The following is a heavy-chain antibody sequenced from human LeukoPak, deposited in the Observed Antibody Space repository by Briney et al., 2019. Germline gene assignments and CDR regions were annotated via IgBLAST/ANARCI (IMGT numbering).Heavy chain of an antibody. Sequence: PGGSLRLSCAASGFTVSSSYMSWVRQAPGKGLEWVSLIYSAGSTYYADSVKGRFTISRDNSKNTLYLQMNSLRAEDTAVYYCAKDETPRNGLFDGFDIWGQGTKVTVSS. CDR3: AKDETPRNGLFDGFDI. CDR2: IYSAGST. CDR1: GFTVSSSY. J-gene: IGHJ3*02. V-gene: IGHV3-53*01. D-gene: IGHD3/OR15-3a*01.